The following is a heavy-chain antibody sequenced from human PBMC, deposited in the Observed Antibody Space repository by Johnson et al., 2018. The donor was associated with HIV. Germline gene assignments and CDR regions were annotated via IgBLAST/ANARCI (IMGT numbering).Heavy chain of an antibody. J-gene: IGHJ3*02. CDR2: ISGSGGST. Sequence: VQLVESGGGLVQPGGSLRLSCAASGFTSSSYAMSWVRQASWKGLEWVSAISGSGGSTYYADSVKGRFTISRDNSKNTLYLQMNSLRAEDTALYYCAKSPAKDHGGNSGAFAIWGQGTMVTVSS. CDR3: AKSPAKDHGGNSGAFAI. D-gene: IGHD4-23*01. V-gene: IGHV3-23*04. CDR1: GFTSSSYA.